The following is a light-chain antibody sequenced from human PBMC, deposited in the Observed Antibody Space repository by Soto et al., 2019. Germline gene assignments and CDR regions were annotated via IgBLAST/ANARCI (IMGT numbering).Light chain of an antibody. V-gene: IGKV4-1*01. CDR2: WAS. Sequence: DIVMTQSPDSLAVSLGERATINCKSSQSVLYSSNNENYLAWYQQKPGQPPNLLIYWASTRKSGVPDRFSVSGSGTDFTLTISSLQAEDVAVYYCQQYYSTPPTFVQGTKVEIK. J-gene: IGKJ1*01. CDR1: QSVLYSSNNENY. CDR3: QQYYSTPPT.